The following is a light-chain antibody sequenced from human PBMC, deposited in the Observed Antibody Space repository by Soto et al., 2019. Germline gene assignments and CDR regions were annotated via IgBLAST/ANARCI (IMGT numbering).Light chain of an antibody. CDR1: QSVSSSY. J-gene: IGKJ4*01. CDR3: QQYGSSRGLT. Sequence: EIVLTKSAGTLSLSPGERATLSCRASQSVSSSYLAWYQQKPGQAPRLLIYGASSRATGIPDRFSGSGSGTDFTLTISRLEPEDFAVYYCQQYGSSRGLTFGGGTKVDIK. V-gene: IGKV3-20*01. CDR2: GAS.